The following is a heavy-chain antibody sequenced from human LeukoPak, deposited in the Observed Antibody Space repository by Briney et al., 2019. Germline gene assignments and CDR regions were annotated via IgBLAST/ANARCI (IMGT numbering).Heavy chain of an antibody. CDR1: GGSISSGDYY. D-gene: IGHD5-18*01. V-gene: IGHV4-30-4*01. CDR3: ARGYSHGHSGTFDI. CDR2: IYYSGST. J-gene: IGHJ3*02. Sequence: SETLSLTCTVSGGSISSGDYYWSWIRQPPGKGLEWIGYIYYSGSTYYNPSLKSRVSISVDTSKNQFSLKLSSVTAADTAMYYCARGYSHGHSGTFDIWGQGTMVTVSS.